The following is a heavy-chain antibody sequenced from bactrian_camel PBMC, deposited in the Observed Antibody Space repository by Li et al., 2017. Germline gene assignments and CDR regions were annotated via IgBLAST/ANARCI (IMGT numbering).Heavy chain of an antibody. D-gene: IGHD2*01. CDR3: AAGWSLVVYSLTSAPRHECGKPDY. CDR2: ISRSGDRT. Sequence: DVQLVESGGGSVEAGSSLRLSCVASKYTRSTDRMGWFRQAPGKGREGVAGISRSGDRTYYADSVKGRFAISRDNDKNTLYLQMNSLNPEDTAMYFCAAGWSLVVYSLTSAPRHECGKPDYWGQGTQVTVS. J-gene: IGHJ4*01. CDR1: KYTRSTDR. V-gene: IGHV3S59*01.